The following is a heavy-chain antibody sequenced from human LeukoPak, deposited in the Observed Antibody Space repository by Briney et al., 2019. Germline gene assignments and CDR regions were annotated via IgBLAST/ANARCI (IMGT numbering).Heavy chain of an antibody. CDR1: GYTFSRYG. D-gene: IGHD6-19*01. Sequence: GGSLRLSCAASGYTFSRYGMHWVRQAPGKGLEWVAVIWYDGNKKYYADSVKGRFAISRDNSKNTLYLQMNSLSAEDTALYYCARVPYSSGWSFGHWGQGTLVTVSS. CDR2: IWYDGNKK. V-gene: IGHV3-33*01. J-gene: IGHJ4*02. CDR3: ARVPYSSGWSFGH.